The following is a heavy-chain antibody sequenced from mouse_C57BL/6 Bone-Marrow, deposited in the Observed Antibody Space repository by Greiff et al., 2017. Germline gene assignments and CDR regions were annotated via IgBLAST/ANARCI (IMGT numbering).Heavy chain of an antibody. CDR1: GYTFTGYW. CDR2: ILPGSGST. V-gene: IGHV1-9*01. Sequence: QVQLQQSGAELMKPGASVKLSCKATGYTFTGYWIEWVKQRPGHGLEWIGEILPGSGSTNDNEKFKGKATFTADTSSNTAYMQLSSLTTEDSAIYYCARDLYAMDYWGQGTSVTVSS. CDR3: ARDLYAMDY. J-gene: IGHJ4*01.